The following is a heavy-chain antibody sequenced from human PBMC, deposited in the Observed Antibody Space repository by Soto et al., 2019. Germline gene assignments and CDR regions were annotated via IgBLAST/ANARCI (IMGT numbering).Heavy chain of an antibody. CDR1: GFTFRNHW. CDR2: IRQDGNEN. D-gene: IGHD5-18*01. CDR3: ARERYSYGPYYFDY. V-gene: IGHV3-7*03. J-gene: IGHJ4*02. Sequence: EVQLVESGGGLVQPGGSLRLSCAASGFTFRNHWMSWVRQAPGKGLEWVANIRQDGNENYYVDSVKGRFTISRDNAKNSLYLQMNSLRAEDTAVYYCARERYSYGPYYFDYWGQGTLVTVSS.